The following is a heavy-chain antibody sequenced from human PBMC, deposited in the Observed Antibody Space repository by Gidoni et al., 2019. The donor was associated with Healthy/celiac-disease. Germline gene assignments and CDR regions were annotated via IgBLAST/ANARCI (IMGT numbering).Heavy chain of an antibody. V-gene: IGHV1-18*01. CDR2: ISAYNGNT. CDR3: ARGDDYGDLYYFDY. J-gene: IGHJ4*02. CDR1: SYTFTSYG. Sequence: QVQLVQSGAEVKKHGASVMVSCKASSYTFTSYGISWVRQAPGQGLEWMGWISAYNGNTNYAQKLQGRVTMTPDTSTSTAYMELRSLISDDTAVYYCARGDDYGDLYYFDYWGQGTLVTVSS. D-gene: IGHD4-17*01.